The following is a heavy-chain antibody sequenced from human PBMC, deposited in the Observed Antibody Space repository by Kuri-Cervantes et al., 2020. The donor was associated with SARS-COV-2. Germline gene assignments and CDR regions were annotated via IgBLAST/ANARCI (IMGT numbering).Heavy chain of an antibody. J-gene: IGHJ3*02. CDR3: ARDREWELLHAGAFDI. Sequence: GESLKISCAASGFTFSSYAMHWVRQAPGKVLEWVAVISYDGRNKYYADSVKGRFTISRDNSKNTLYLQMNSLRAEDTAVYYCARDREWELLHAGAFDIWGQGTMVTVSS. CDR1: GFTFSSYA. D-gene: IGHD1-26*01. V-gene: IGHV3-30*04. CDR2: ISYDGRNK.